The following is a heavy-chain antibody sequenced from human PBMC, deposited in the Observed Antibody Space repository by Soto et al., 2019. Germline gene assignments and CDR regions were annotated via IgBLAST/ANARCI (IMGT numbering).Heavy chain of an antibody. D-gene: IGHD1-1*01. CDR2: ISGSGGSI. Sequence: EVQLLESGGGLVQPGGSLRLSCAASGFTFSTYAMNWVRQAPGNGLEWVSAISGSGGSIHYADSVKGRFTISRDNSKNTLYLQMNSLRGEDTAVYHCVKGYWKGDVWGQGTRVTVSS. V-gene: IGHV3-23*01. J-gene: IGHJ6*02. CDR1: GFTFSTYA. CDR3: VKGYWKGDV.